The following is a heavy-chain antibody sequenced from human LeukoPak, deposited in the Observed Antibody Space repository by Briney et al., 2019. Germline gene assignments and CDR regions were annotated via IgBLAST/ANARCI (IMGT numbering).Heavy chain of an antibody. Sequence: ASVKVSCKASGYTFTTYDINWVRQATGQGLEWMGWLNPNNGNTGYAQKFQGRVTITRNTSINTAYMELSSLRSEDTAVYYCARERTPPYCSGGSCYSGWFDPWGQGTLVTVSS. CDR2: LNPNNGNT. D-gene: IGHD2-15*01. CDR1: GYTFTTYD. V-gene: IGHV1-8*03. CDR3: ARERTPPYCSGGSCYSGWFDP. J-gene: IGHJ5*02.